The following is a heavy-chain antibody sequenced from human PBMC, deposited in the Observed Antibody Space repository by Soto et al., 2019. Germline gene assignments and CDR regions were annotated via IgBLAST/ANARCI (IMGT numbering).Heavy chain of an antibody. D-gene: IGHD3-9*01. CDR2: IYYSGYS. Sequence: CLTYTVSGGSVSRSRYKWGWYRQPPGKGLEWIGSIYYSGYSYYNPSLKSRVTISVDTSKNQFSLKLSSVTAADTAMYYCARPATGSPYDAFDIWGQGTMVPVSS. CDR1: GGSVSRSRYK. CDR3: ARPATGSPYDAFDI. J-gene: IGHJ3*02. V-gene: IGHV4-39*01.